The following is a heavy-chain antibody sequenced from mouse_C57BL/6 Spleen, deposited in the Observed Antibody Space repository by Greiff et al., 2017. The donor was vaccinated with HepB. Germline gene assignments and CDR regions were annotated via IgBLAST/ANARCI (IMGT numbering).Heavy chain of an antibody. J-gene: IGHJ1*03. D-gene: IGHD1-1*01. CDR3: TEGGFTTVVDYWYFDV. CDR2: IDPEDGDT. Sequence: VQLQQSGAELVRPGASVKLSCTASGFNIKDYYMHWVKQRPEQGLEWIGRIDPEDGDTEYAPKFQGKATMTADTSSNTAYLQLSSLTSEDTAVYYCTEGGFTTVVDYWYFDVWGTGTTVTVSS. V-gene: IGHV14-1*01. CDR1: GFNIKDYY.